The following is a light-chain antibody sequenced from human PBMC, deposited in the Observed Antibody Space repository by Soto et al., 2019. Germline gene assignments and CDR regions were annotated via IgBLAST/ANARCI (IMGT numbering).Light chain of an antibody. CDR2: GSS. CDR1: QSVSSN. Sequence: EIVMTQSPATLSVSPGERATLSCRASQSVSSNLAWYQQKPGQAPRLLIYGSSTRATGIPARFSGSGSGTEFTLTNSSLQSEDFVVYYCHQYNNWPRTFGQGTKVDI. V-gene: IGKV3-15*01. CDR3: HQYNNWPRT. J-gene: IGKJ1*01.